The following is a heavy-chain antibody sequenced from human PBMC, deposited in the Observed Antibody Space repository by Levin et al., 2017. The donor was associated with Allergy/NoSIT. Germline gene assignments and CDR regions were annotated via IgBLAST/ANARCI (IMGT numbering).Heavy chain of an antibody. J-gene: IGHJ6*02. CDR1: GFTFSNYD. CDR2: IGNFGDT. Sequence: GGSLRLSCAASGFTFSNYDMHWVRQATGKGLEWVSGIGNFGDTNYAGSVKGRFTISREDAKNSLYLQMNSLRAGDTAMYYCARQPKAWETRNYYYYGMDGWGQGTTVTVSS. V-gene: IGHV3-13*01. CDR3: ARQPKAWETRNYYYYGMDG. D-gene: IGHD1-26*01.